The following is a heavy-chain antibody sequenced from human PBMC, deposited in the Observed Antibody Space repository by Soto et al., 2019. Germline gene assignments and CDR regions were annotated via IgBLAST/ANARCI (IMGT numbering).Heavy chain of an antibody. CDR3: ARSCRYSSSSTGWFDP. J-gene: IGHJ5*02. Sequence: SENLSLTCAVYGGSFSGYYWSWIRQPPGKGLEWIGEINHSGSTNYNPSLKSRVTISVDTSKDQFSLKLSSVTAADTAVYYCARSCRYSSSSTGWFDPWGQGTLVTVSS. V-gene: IGHV4-34*01. CDR1: GGSFSGYY. CDR2: INHSGST. D-gene: IGHD6-6*01.